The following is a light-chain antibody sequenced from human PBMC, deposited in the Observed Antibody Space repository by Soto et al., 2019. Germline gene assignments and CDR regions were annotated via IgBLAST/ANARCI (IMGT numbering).Light chain of an antibody. CDR3: QQYDSAPRT. CDR2: GVS. CDR1: QSISSSY. V-gene: IGKV3-20*01. Sequence: EIVLTQSPGTLSLSPGERATLSCRASQSISSSYLAWYQQKPGQAPRLLIYGVSSRATGIPDRFSGSGSVTDFTLTISRLEPEDLAVYYCQQYDSAPRTFGGGAKVEIK. J-gene: IGKJ4*01.